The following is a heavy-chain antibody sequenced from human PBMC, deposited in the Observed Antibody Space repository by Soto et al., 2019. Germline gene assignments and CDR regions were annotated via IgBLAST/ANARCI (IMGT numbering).Heavy chain of an antibody. V-gene: IGHV1-8*01. J-gene: IGHJ4*02. CDR2: MNPNSGNT. CDR1: GYTFTSYD. Sequence: GASVKVSCKASGYTFTSYDINWVRQATGQGLEWMGWMNPNSGNTGYAQKFQGRVTMTRNTSISTAYMELSSLRSEDTAVYYCAGGYAIQLWLGPRASHFDYWGQGTLVTVSS. CDR3: AGGYAIQLWLGPRASHFDY. D-gene: IGHD5-18*01.